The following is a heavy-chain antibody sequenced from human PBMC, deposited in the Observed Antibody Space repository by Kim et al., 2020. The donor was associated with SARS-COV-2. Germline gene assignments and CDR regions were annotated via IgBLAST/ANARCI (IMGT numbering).Heavy chain of an antibody. Sequence: YADSVKGRLTISRDNSKNSLYLQMNSLRTEDTALYYCAKDIDGGGQAFDIWGQGTIVTVSS. J-gene: IGHJ3*02. D-gene: IGHD2-15*01. V-gene: IGHV3-43*01. CDR3: AKDIDGGGQAFDI.